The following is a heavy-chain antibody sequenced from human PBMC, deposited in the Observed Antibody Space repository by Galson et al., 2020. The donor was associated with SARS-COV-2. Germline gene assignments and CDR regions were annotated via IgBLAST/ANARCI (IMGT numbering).Heavy chain of an antibody. CDR2: SSSSGSTI. CDR3: ARGYCSDTDCIGETHWYYYGMDV. D-gene: IGHD2-15*01. CDR1: GFTFSDYH. J-gene: IGHJ6*02. V-gene: IGHV3-11*01. Sequence: GGSLRLSCAASGFTFSDYHMSWIRQAPGKGLEWVSYSSSSGSTIFYAESVKGRFTISRDNAKDSLYLQMNSLRAEDTAVYYCARGYCSDTDCIGETHWYYYGMDVWGQGTTVTVSS.